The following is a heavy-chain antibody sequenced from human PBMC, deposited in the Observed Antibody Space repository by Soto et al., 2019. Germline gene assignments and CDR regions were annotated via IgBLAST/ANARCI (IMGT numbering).Heavy chain of an antibody. CDR2: IYYSGNT. Sequence: QLQLQESGPGLVKPSETLSLTCTVSGGSISSSNYYWGWIRQPPGKGLEWIGTIYYSGNTYYNPSLKSRVTISVDTSKNQFSLKLSSVTAADTAVYYCARLGGFLEWLLSPEHFQHWGQGTLVTVSS. J-gene: IGHJ1*01. D-gene: IGHD3-3*01. V-gene: IGHV4-39*01. CDR1: GGSISSSNYY. CDR3: ARLGGFLEWLLSPEHFQH.